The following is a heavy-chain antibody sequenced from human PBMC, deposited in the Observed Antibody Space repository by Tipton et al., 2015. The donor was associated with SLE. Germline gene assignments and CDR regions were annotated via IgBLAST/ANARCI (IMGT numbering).Heavy chain of an antibody. V-gene: IGHV3-53*01. D-gene: IGHD3/OR15-3a*01. CDR2: IYSGGST. J-gene: IGHJ3*02. Sequence: SLRLSCAASGFTVSSNYMSWVRQAPGKGLEWVSVIYSGGSTYYADSVKGRFTISRDNSKNTLYLQMNSLRAEDTAVYYCARGTGRIRGVVDIWGQGTMVTVSS. CDR3: ARGTGRIRGVVDI. CDR1: GFTVSSNY.